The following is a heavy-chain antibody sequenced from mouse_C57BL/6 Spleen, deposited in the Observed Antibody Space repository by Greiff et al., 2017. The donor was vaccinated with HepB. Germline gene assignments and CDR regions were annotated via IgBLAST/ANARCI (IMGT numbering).Heavy chain of an antibody. CDR2: IDPENGDT. CDR1: GFNIKDDY. CDR3: TTRHYGSSSDWYFDV. Sequence: EVMLVESGAELVRPGASVKLSCTASGFNIKDDYMHWVKQRPEQGLEWIGWIDPENGDTEYASKFQGKATITADTSSNTAYLQLSSLTSEDTAVYYCTTRHYGSSSDWYFDVWGTGTTVTVSS. V-gene: IGHV14-4*01. J-gene: IGHJ1*03. D-gene: IGHD1-1*01.